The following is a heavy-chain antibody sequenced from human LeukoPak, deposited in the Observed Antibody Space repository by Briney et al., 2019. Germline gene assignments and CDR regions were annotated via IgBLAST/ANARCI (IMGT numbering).Heavy chain of an antibody. CDR2: ITSNGEST. J-gene: IGHJ4*02. CDR3: VKGGATVLDYFDY. D-gene: IGHD1-26*01. CDR1: GFTFSNYA. V-gene: IGHV3-64D*06. Sequence: PGGSLRLSCSASGFTFSNYAMLWVRQAPGKGLEYVSVITSNGESTDYADSAKGRFTISRDNSKITLYLQMSSLRTEDTAVSYCVKGGATVLDYFDYWGQGTLVTVSS.